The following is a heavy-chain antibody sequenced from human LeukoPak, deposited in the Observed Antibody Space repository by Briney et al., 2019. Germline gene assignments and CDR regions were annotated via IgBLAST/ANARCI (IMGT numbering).Heavy chain of an antibody. D-gene: IGHD6-19*01. CDR2: ISSSSNYI. V-gene: IGHV3-21*04. Sequence: SGGSLRLSCAASGFTFSSYSMNWVRQAPGKGLEWVSSISSSSNYIYYADSVKGRFTISRDNAKNSLYLQMNSLRAEDTALYYCASSKRAAVAGSYDYWGQGTLVTVSS. J-gene: IGHJ4*02. CDR1: GFTFSSYS. CDR3: ASSKRAAVAGSYDY.